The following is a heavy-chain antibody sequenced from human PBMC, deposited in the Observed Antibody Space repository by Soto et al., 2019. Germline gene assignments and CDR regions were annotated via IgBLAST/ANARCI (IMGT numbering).Heavy chain of an antibody. CDR1: RFTSSISK. V-gene: IGHV3-48*03. J-gene: IGHJ4*02. Sequence: IPACPASRFTSSISKMYWVVQGLGKGLKCVSYVHPGEQPIFYARCVKGRFTISRDNGKNSLYLQMSSLGAEDSAVYDCARRVNRWGQGTMVTVSS. CDR3: ARRVNR. CDR2: VHPGEQPI. D-gene: IGHD3-10*01.